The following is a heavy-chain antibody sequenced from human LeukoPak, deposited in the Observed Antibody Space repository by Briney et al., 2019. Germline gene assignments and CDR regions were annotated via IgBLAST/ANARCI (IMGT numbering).Heavy chain of an antibody. Sequence: ASVKVSCKASGYTFTSYDINWVRQATGQGLEWMGWMNPNSGNTGYAQKFQVRVTITRNSSINTAYMELSSLTSEDTAVYYCARGTGAYNYNMDVWGKGTTVTVSS. D-gene: IGHD1-14*01. CDR3: ARGTGAYNYNMDV. J-gene: IGHJ6*03. CDR1: GYTFTSYD. V-gene: IGHV1-8*03. CDR2: MNPNSGNT.